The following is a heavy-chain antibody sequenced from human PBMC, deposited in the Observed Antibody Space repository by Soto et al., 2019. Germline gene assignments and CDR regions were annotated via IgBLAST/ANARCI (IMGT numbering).Heavy chain of an antibody. CDR2: IWYDGSNK. CDR1: GFTFSSYG. J-gene: IGHJ4*02. CDR3: ARSGELLEWLFLFDY. Sequence: GGSLRLSCAASGFTFSSYGMHWVRQAPGKGLEWVAVIWYDGSNKYYADSVKGRFTISRDNSKNTLYLQMNSLRAEDTAVYYCARSGELLEWLFLFDYWGQGTLVTVSS. D-gene: IGHD3-3*01. V-gene: IGHV3-33*01.